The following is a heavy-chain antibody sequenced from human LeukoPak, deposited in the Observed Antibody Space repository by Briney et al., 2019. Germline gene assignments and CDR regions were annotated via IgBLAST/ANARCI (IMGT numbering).Heavy chain of an antibody. D-gene: IGHD3-10*01. J-gene: IGHJ6*04. CDR2: FDREDGET. Sequence: ASVKVSCKVSGYTLTELSMHWVRQAPGKGLEWMGGFDREDGETIYAQKFQGRVTMTEDTSTDTAYMELSSLRSEDTAVYYCASFYGSGSYSYYGMDVWSKGTTVTVSS. CDR3: ASFYGSGSYSYYGMDV. V-gene: IGHV1-24*01. CDR1: GYTLTELS.